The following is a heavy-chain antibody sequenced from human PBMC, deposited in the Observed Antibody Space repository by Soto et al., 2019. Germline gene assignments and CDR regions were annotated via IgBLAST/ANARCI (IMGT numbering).Heavy chain of an antibody. Sequence: SETLSLTCAVYGGSLSGYYWSWIRQPPGKGLEWIGEINHSGSTNYNPSLKSRVTISVDTSKNQFSLKLSSVTAADTAVYYCARGGLSGAYCSGGSCYFVFDYWGQGTLVTVSS. D-gene: IGHD2-15*01. J-gene: IGHJ4*02. CDR1: GGSLSGYY. CDR3: ARGGLSGAYCSGGSCYFVFDY. V-gene: IGHV4-34*01. CDR2: INHSGST.